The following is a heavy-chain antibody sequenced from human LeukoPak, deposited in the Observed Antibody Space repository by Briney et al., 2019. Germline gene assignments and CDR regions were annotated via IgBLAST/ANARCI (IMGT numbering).Heavy chain of an antibody. V-gene: IGHV3-48*02. CDR1: GFTFRSYA. J-gene: IGHJ4*02. D-gene: IGHD4-17*01. Sequence: GGSLRLSCAASGFTFRSYAMNWVRQAPGKGLEWVSYITSSSSTIYYADSVKGRFTISRDNAKNSLFLQMNSLRDEDTAVHYCARDMYYGDYEIDYWGQGTLVTVSS. CDR3: ARDMYYGDYEIDY. CDR2: ITSSSSTI.